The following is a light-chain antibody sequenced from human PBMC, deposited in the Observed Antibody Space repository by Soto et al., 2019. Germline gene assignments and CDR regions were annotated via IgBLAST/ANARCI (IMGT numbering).Light chain of an antibody. J-gene: IGKJ4*01. CDR1: QSVGSK. V-gene: IGKV3-15*01. CDR2: DTY. Sequence: EIVVTQSPATLSVSAGERVALSCRVSQSVGSKLAWYQQKPGQAPRLLIYDTYTRATDIPARFSGSGSGTEFTLTITSQQSDDFATYYCQQYDISPLNLGGGTKVDIK. CDR3: QQYDISPLN.